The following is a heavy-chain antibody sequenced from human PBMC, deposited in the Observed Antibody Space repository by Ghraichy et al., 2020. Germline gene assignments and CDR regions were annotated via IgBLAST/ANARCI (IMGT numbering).Heavy chain of an antibody. CDR1: GFTFSNAW. Sequence: GGSLRLSCAASGFTFSNAWMSWVRQAPGKGLEWVGRIKSKTDGGTTDYAAPVKGRFTISRDDSKNTLYLQMNSMKTEDTAVYYCTTGFSYDFWSGYRRGYLWGKGTTVTVSS. J-gene: IGHJ6*04. V-gene: IGHV3-15*01. CDR2: IKSKTDGGTT. CDR3: TTGFSYDFWSGYRRGYL. D-gene: IGHD3-3*01.